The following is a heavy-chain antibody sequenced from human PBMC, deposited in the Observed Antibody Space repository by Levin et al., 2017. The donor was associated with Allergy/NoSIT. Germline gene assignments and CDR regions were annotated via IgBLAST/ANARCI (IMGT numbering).Heavy chain of an antibody. Sequence: GESLKISCKASGYIFTDYYAHWIRQAPGQGPEWMGWINLNSGATNYAQRFQGRVTLTRDTSISTASMELSSLPSDDTAMSYCARDSITLPGTYFDYWGQGTLVTVSS. CDR1: GYIFTDYY. V-gene: IGHV1-2*02. CDR3: ARDSITLPGTYFDY. J-gene: IGHJ4*02. CDR2: INLNSGAT. D-gene: IGHD1-1*01.